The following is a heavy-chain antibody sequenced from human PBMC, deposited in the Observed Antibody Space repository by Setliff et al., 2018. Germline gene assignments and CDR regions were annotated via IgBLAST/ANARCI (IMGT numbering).Heavy chain of an antibody. J-gene: IGHJ6*03. Sequence: SVKVSCKASGGTFSSYGISWVRQAPGQGLEWMGGTIPSFGSTNYAQKFQGRVTIITDESTSTAYMELSSLRTEDSAVYYCAREGVDTRSSTDYHYYMDVWGRGTTVTVSS. CDR3: AREGVDTRSSTDYHYYMDV. V-gene: IGHV1-69*05. D-gene: IGHD5-18*01. CDR1: GGTFSSYG. CDR2: TIPSFGST.